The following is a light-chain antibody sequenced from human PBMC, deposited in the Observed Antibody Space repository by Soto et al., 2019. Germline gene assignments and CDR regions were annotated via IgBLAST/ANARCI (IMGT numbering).Light chain of an antibody. J-gene: IGLJ1*01. CDR2: EVS. Sequence: QSVLTQPASVSGSPGQSITISCTGTSSDVGGYNSVSWYQQHPGNAPTLMIYEVSYRPSGVSNRFSGSKSGNTASLTISGLQAEDEADYYCSSYTSSNTPYVFGTGTKVTVL. CDR3: SSYTSSNTPYV. CDR1: SSDVGGYNS. V-gene: IGLV2-14*01.